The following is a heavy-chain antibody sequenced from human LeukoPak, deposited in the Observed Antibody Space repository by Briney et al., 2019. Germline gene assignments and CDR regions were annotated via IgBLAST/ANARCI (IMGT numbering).Heavy chain of an antibody. V-gene: IGHV1-18*01. CDR1: GYTFTSYG. CDR2: ISAYNGNT. Sequence: ASVKVSCKASGYTFTSYGISWVRQAPGQGLEWMGWISAYNGNTNYAQKLQGRVTMTTDTSTSTAYMELSRLRSDDTAVYYCARDIVVTAIGGRWFDPWGQGTLVTVSS. CDR3: ARDIVVTAIGGRWFDP. D-gene: IGHD2-21*02. J-gene: IGHJ5*02.